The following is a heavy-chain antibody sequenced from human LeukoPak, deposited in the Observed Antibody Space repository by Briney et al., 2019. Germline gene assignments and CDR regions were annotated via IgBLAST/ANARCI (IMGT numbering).Heavy chain of an antibody. CDR1: GGSISSGSYY. V-gene: IGHV4-61*02. CDR3: ARDYSLLYSSGWYDY. CDR2: IYTSGST. Sequence: PSETLSLTCTVSGGSISSGSYYWSWIRQPAGKGLEWIGRIYTSGSTNYNPSLKSRVTISVDTSKNQFSLKLSSVTAADTAVYYCARDYSLLYSSGWYDYWGQGTLVTVSS. J-gene: IGHJ4*02. D-gene: IGHD6-19*01.